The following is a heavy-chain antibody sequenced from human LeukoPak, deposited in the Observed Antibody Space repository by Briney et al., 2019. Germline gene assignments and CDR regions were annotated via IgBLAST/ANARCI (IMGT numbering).Heavy chain of an antibody. CDR1: GGTFSSYA. J-gene: IGHJ4*02. D-gene: IGHD3-9*01. CDR2: IIPIFGTA. CDR3: ARGGAGLRYFDRLLYY. Sequence: ASVKVSCKASGGTFSSYAISWVRQAPGQGLEWMGGIIPIFGTANYAQKFQGRVTITADESTSTAYMELSSLRSEDTAVYYCARGGAGLRYFDRLLYYWGQGTLVTVSS. V-gene: IGHV1-69*13.